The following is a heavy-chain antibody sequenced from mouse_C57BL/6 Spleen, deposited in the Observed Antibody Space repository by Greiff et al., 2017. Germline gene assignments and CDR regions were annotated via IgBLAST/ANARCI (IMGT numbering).Heavy chain of an antibody. CDR2: LDPEDGDT. D-gene: IGHD2-5*01. CDR1: GFNIKDYY. CDR3: TTHSNYLAWFAY. J-gene: IGHJ3*01. V-gene: IGHV14-1*01. Sequence: VQLQQSGAELVRPGASVKLSCTASGFNIKDYYMHWVKQRPEQGLEWIGRLDPEDGDTEYAPKFQGKATMTADTSSNTAYLQLSSLTSEDTAVYYCTTHSNYLAWFAYWGQGTLVTVSA.